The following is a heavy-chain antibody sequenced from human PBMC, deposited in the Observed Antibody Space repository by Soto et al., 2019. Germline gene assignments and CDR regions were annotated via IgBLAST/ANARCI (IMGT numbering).Heavy chain of an antibody. D-gene: IGHD6-19*01. Sequence: QVQLVQSGAEVKKPGASVKVSCKASGYTFTSYGISWVRQAPGQGLEWMRWISAYNGNTNYAQKLQGRVNMTTDTSTSTAAMQLTSLTSDDPAAYYCARETVAGTTAFDYWGPGTLVTVSS. CDR3: ARETVAGTTAFDY. V-gene: IGHV1-18*01. CDR2: ISAYNGNT. CDR1: GYTFTSYG. J-gene: IGHJ4*02.